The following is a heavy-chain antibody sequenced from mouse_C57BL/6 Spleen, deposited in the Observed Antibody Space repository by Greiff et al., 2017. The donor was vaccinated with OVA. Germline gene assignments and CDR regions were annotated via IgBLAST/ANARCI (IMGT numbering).Heavy chain of an antibody. J-gene: IGHJ3*01. Sequence: VQGVESGAELVRPGASVTLSCKASGYTFTDYEMHWVKQTPVHGLEWIGAIDPETGGTAYNQKFKGKAILTADKSSSTAYMELRSLTSEDSAVYYCTRLLRYWFAYWGQGTLVTVSA. CDR3: TRLLRYWFAY. V-gene: IGHV1-15*01. CDR1: GYTFTDYE. D-gene: IGHD1-1*01. CDR2: IDPETGGT.